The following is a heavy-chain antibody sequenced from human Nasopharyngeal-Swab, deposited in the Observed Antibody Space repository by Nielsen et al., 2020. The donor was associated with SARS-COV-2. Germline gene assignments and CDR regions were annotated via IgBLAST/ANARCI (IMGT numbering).Heavy chain of an antibody. CDR2: ISSSGSNI. V-gene: IGHV3-48*03. CDR1: GFTFSSYE. D-gene: IGHD3-22*01. CDR3: AREERIPMIVVVITKAFDI. Sequence: GESLKISCAASGFTFSSYEMNWARQAPGKGLEWVSYISSSGSNIFYADSVKGRFTISRDNAKNSLYLQLNSLRAEDTAVYYCAREERIPMIVVVITKAFDIWGQGTMVTVSS. J-gene: IGHJ3*02.